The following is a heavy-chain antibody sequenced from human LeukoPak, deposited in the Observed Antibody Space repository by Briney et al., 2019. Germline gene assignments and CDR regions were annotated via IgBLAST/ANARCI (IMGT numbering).Heavy chain of an antibody. CDR2: IYHSGGT. J-gene: IGHJ3*02. Sequence: SETLSLTCAVSGYSISSGYYWGWIRQPPGKGLEWIGSIYHSGGTYYNPSLKSRVTISVDTSKNQFSLKLSSVTAADTAVYYCARDSHCSGGSCYWVRDAFDIWGQGTMVTVSS. V-gene: IGHV4-38-2*02. D-gene: IGHD2-15*01. CDR1: GYSISSGYY. CDR3: ARDSHCSGGSCYWVRDAFDI.